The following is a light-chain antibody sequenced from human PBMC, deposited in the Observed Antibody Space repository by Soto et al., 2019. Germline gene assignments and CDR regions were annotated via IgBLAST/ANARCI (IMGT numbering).Light chain of an antibody. V-gene: IGLV1-40*01. CDR1: RSNIGAGYD. CDR3: QSYDNSLIAWV. CDR2: GNN. Sequence: QSVLTQPPSVSGAPGQRVTISCTGSRSNIGAGYDVHWYHQVPGTAPKLLIYGNNNRPSGVPDRFSGSKSVTSASLAITGLQAEDEADYYCQSYDNSLIAWVFGGGTKLTVL. J-gene: IGLJ3*02.